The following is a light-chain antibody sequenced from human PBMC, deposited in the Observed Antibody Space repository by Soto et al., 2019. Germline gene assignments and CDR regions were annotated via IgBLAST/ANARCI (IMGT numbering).Light chain of an antibody. CDR3: QQYYSTPPT. CDR1: QSVLYSSNNKNY. CDR2: WAS. Sequence: DIVMTQSPDSLAVSLGERATINCKSSQSVLYSSNNKNYLAWYQQKQGQPPKLLIYWASTRESGIPDRFSGSGSGTDFPLTISSLQAEDVAVYYCQQYYSTPPTFGQGTKLEIK. J-gene: IGKJ2*01. V-gene: IGKV4-1*01.